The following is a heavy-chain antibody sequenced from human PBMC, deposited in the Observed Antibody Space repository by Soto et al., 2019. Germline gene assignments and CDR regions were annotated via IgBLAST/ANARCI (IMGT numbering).Heavy chain of an antibody. D-gene: IGHD3-16*01. CDR3: SGSGNEFLGGPPVKYHYGPGG. CDR2: IIPIFGTV. CDR1: GGTFITYA. V-gene: IGHV1-69*06. Sequence: QVQLVQSGAEVKKPGSSVRASCKVSGGTFITYAINWVRQAPGQGLEWMGVIIPIFGTVNYAQKFQGRVTITAGKSTSTAFMGLSSLGTEDKAVDFCSGSGNEFLGGPPVKYHYGPGGWGQGTTVTVSS. J-gene: IGHJ6*02.